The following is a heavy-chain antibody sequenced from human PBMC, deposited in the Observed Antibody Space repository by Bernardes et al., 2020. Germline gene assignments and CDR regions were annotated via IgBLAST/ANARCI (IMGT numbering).Heavy chain of an antibody. CDR1: GFSLSTSGVG. D-gene: IGHD6-6*01. CDR2: IYWDDDK. Sequence: SCPTLVKPTQTLTLTCTFSGFSLSTSGVGVGWIRQPPGKALEWLALIYWDDDKRYSPSLKSRLTITKDTSKNQVVLTMTNMDPVDTATYYCAHTPGVELVPNWFDPWGQGTLVTVSS. V-gene: IGHV2-5*02. CDR3: AHTPGVELVPNWFDP. J-gene: IGHJ5*02.